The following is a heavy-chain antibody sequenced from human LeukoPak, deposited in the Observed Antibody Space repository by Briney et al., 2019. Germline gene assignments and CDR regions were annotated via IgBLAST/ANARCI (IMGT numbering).Heavy chain of an antibody. J-gene: IGHJ3*02. V-gene: IGHV3-7*03. Sequence: GGSQRLSCAASGFTFSSYWMSWVREAPGKGLEWVANIKQDGSEKYYVDSVKGRFTISRDNAKNSLYLQMNSLRAEDTAVYYCAREAVAGTIRSAFDIWGQGTMVTVSS. D-gene: IGHD6-19*01. CDR1: GFTFSSYW. CDR3: AREAVAGTIRSAFDI. CDR2: IKQDGSEK.